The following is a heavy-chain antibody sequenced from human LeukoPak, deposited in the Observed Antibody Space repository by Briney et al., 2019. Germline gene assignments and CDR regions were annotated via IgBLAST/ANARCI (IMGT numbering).Heavy chain of an antibody. V-gene: IGHV1-69*04. J-gene: IGHJ4*02. Sequence: GASVKVSCKASGGTFGSYAISWVRQAPGQGLEWMGRIIPILGIANYAQKFQGRVTITADKSTSTAYMELSSLRSEDTAVYYCARVGWFGEFRLDYWGQGTLVTVSS. CDR1: GGTFGSYA. D-gene: IGHD3-10*01. CDR2: IIPILGIA. CDR3: ARVGWFGEFRLDY.